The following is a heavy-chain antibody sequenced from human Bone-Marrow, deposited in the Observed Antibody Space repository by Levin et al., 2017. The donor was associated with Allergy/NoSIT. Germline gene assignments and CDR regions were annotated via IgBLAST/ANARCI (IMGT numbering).Heavy chain of an antibody. CDR1: GFTFDVYS. CDR2: ISWNSDYI. D-gene: IGHD5-18*01. J-gene: IGHJ5*02. V-gene: IGHV3-9*01. Sequence: SCAASGFTFDVYSMHWVRQAPGKGLEWVSSISWNSDYIGYADSVKGRLTISRDNAKNVLSLQMNSLRPEDTALYYCARDVSDLWLLSGWFDAWGQGTLVTVSS. CDR3: ARDVSDLWLLSGWFDA.